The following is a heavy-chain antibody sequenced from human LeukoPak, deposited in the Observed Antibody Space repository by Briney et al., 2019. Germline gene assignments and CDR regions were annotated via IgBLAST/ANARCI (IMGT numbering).Heavy chain of an antibody. CDR2: ISSSGGST. J-gene: IGHJ4*02. V-gene: IGHV3-23*01. CDR1: GFTFSSYA. CDR3: ARVHCGSGEYYFDY. Sequence: GGSLRLSCAASGFTFSSYAMSWVRQAPGKGLEWVSFISSSGGSTYHADSVKGRFTISRDNAKNSLYLQMNSLRAEDTAVYYCARVHCGSGEYYFDYWGQGTLVTVSS. D-gene: IGHD3-10*01.